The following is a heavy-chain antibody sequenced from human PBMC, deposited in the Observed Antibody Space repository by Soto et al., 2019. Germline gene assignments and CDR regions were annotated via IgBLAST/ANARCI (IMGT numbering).Heavy chain of an antibody. CDR2: IYRGGEI. CDR1: GFYVSNYY. D-gene: IGHD5-18*01. Sequence: EVQVVESGGGLVQPGGSLRLSCAASGFYVSNYYMSWFRQDPGKGLEWVSVIYRGGEIYYADSVQGRFTTSRDISRNSVDLQMSSLGVDDTSVYYCARDRRDGDTLWGQGVVVTVSS. J-gene: IGHJ4*02. V-gene: IGHV3-66*01. CDR3: ARDRRDGDTL.